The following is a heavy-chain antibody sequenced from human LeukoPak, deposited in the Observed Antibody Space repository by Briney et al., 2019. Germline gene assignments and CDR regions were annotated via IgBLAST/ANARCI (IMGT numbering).Heavy chain of an antibody. D-gene: IGHD5-18*01. CDR2: IYYSGST. J-gene: IGHJ4*02. V-gene: IGHV4-59*01. Sequence: PSETLSLTCTVSGGSISSYYWSWIRQPPGKGLEWIGYIYYSGSTNYNPSLKSRVTISVDTSKNQFSLKLSSVTAADTAVYYCAREGRRDTAMVIDYWGQGTLVTVSS. CDR3: AREGRRDTAMVIDY. CDR1: GGSISSYY.